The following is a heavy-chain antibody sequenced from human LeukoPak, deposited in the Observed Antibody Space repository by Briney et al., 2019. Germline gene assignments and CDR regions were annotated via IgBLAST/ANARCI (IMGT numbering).Heavy chain of an antibody. Sequence: GGSLRLSCAASGFTFSGYAMSWVRQAPGKGLEWVSAISGSGGSTYYADSVKGRFTISRDNSKNTLYLQMNSLRAEDTAVYYCAKLSLYSSSWYYDYWGQGTLVTVSS. D-gene: IGHD6-13*01. CDR3: AKLSLYSSSWYYDY. CDR1: GFTFSGYA. J-gene: IGHJ4*02. V-gene: IGHV3-23*01. CDR2: ISGSGGST.